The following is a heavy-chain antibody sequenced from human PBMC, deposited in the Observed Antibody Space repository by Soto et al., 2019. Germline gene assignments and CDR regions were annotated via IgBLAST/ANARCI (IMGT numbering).Heavy chain of an antibody. D-gene: IGHD3-22*01. V-gene: IGHV4-59*11. CDR3: ARGGYDFSGVNFDEGFDF. CDR1: GGSLSSHF. J-gene: IGHJ3*01. CDR2: IFYTGIT. Sequence: RSLTCTVSGGSLSSHFWAWIRQPPGKGLEWVGYIFYTGITNYNPSLQSRVSISVDTSKERFSLTLNSVTAADTAVYYCARGGYDFSGVNFDEGFDFWGQGIPVTVS.